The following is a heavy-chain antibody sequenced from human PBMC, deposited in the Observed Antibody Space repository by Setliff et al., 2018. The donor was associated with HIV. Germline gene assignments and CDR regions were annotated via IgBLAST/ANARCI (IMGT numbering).Heavy chain of an antibody. CDR3: ARGEGSGWDTVEENYYNLDV. D-gene: IGHD6-19*01. Sequence: ASVKVSCKASGGTFSASGFSWVRQAPGQGLEWMGGIIPAFGTADYAQKFQGRVTITADASTSTAYKELICLRSEDTAVYYCARGEGSGWDTVEENYYNLDVWGPGTTVTVSS. V-gene: IGHV1-69*13. CDR2: IIPAFGTA. J-gene: IGHJ6*02. CDR1: GGTFSASG.